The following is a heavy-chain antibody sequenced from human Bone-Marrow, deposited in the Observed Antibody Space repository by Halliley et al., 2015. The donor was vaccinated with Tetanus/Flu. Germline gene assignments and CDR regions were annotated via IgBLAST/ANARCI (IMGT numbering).Heavy chain of an antibody. V-gene: IGHV1-8*01. D-gene: IGHD1-1*01. CDR3: ARNKWNTGDFDY. Sequence: QMQLVQSGAEVKKPGASVKVSCKASGYTFTTYDINWVRQAPGQGLEWLGWMSPISGNTGYAQKFQGRVTLTRSTSVSTAFMELSSLTSEDTAVYYCARNKWNTGDFDYWGQGTLVTVSS. CDR1: GYTFTTYD. J-gene: IGHJ4*02. CDR2: MSPISGNT.